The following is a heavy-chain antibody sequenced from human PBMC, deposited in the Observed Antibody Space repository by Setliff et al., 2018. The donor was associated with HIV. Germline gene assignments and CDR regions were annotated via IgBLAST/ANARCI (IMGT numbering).Heavy chain of an antibody. CDR1: GFGFSVYG. J-gene: IGHJ3*01. CDR3: ARGQFRLRPDSLDL. Sequence: GGSLRLSCEVFGFGFSVYGFHWVRQAPGKGLEWVAVIWYDGGKKEYGDSVKGRFTISRDDSKNTLYLQINSLRAEDTAVYYCARGQFRLRPDSLDLWGQGTLVTVSS. D-gene: IGHD2-21*01. CDR2: IWYDGGKK. V-gene: IGHV3-33*01.